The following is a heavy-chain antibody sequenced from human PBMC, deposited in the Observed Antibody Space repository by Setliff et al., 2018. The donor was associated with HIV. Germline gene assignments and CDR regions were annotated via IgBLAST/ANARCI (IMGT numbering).Heavy chain of an antibody. D-gene: IGHD3-22*01. CDR1: GGSISSYY. CDR2: IYYSGST. V-gene: IGHV4-59*08. CDR3: ASRVYYYDSNNFLREEGFDP. Sequence: SETLSLTCTVSGGSISSYYWSWIRQPPGKGLVWIGYIYYSGSTNYNPSLKSRVTISIDTSKNQFSLNLTSVTAADTAVYYCASRVYYYDSNNFLREEGFDPWGQGTLVTVSS. J-gene: IGHJ5*02.